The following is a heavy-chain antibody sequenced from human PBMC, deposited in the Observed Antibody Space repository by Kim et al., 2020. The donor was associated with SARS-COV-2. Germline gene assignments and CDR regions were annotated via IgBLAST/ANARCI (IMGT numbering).Heavy chain of an antibody. J-gene: IGHJ4*02. Sequence: GGSLRLSCAASGFTFSSYAMSWVRQAPGKGLEWVSAISGSGGSTYYADSVKGRFTISRDNSKNTLYLQMNSLRAEDTAVYYCAKPQTSSWIQLWLAWYYFDYWGQGTLVTVSS. CDR2: ISGSGGST. CDR3: AKPQTSSWIQLWLAWYYFDY. V-gene: IGHV3-23*01. D-gene: IGHD5-18*01. CDR1: GFTFSSYA.